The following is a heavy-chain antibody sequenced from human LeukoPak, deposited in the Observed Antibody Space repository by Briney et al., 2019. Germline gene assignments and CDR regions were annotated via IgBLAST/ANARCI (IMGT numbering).Heavy chain of an antibody. J-gene: IGHJ3*02. CDR1: GFTFNSYT. CDR2: ISSSSSYI. Sequence: GGSLRLSCGASGFTFNSYTMHWVRQAPGKGLEWVSSISSSSSYIYYADSVKGRFTISRDNAKNSLYLQMNSLRAEDTAVYYCARDSGNYLDAFDIWGQGTMVTVSS. CDR3: ARDSGNYLDAFDI. D-gene: IGHD1-7*01. V-gene: IGHV3-21*01.